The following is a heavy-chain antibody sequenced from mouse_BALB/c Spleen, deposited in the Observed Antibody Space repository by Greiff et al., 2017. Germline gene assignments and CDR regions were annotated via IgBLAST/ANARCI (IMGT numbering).Heavy chain of an antibody. J-gene: IGHJ4*01. Sequence: DVHLVESGGDLVKPGGSLKLSCAASGFTFSSYGMSWVRQTPDKRLEWVATISSGGSYTYYPDSVKGRFTISRDNAKNTLYLQMSSLKSEDTAMYYCARHYGNYAMDYWGQGTSVTVSS. CDR2: ISSGGSYT. V-gene: IGHV5-6*01. CDR1: GFTFSSYG. CDR3: ARHYGNYAMDY. D-gene: IGHD2-1*01.